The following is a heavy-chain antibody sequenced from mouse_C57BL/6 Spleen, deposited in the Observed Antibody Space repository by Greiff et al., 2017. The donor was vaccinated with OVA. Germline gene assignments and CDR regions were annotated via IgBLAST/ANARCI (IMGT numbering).Heavy chain of an antibody. CDR1: GFSLTSYG. Sequence: VKLMESGPGLVAPSQSLSITCTVSGFSLTSYGVHWVRQPPGKGLEWLVVIWSDGSTTYNSAHKSRLSISKDNSKSQVFLKMNSLQTDDTAMYYCDRQDSSGGYFDYWGKGTTLTVSS. V-gene: IGHV2-6-1*01. CDR2: IWSDGST. D-gene: IGHD3-2*02. J-gene: IGHJ2*01. CDR3: DRQDSSGGYFDY.